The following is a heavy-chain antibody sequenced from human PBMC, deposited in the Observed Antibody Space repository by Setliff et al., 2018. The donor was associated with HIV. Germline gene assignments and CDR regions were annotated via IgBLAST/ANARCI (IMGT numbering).Heavy chain of an antibody. CDR1: GYTFTNYD. V-gene: IGHV1-18*01. CDR2: ISGYNGNT. J-gene: IGHJ4*02. Sequence: ASVKVSCKASGYTFTNYDISWVRQAPGQGLEWMGWISGYNGNTNYAQKFQGRVTMTTDTSTRTAYMELRSLRSDDTAVYYCARDSRSSIAPYNFDYWGQGTVVTVSS. CDR3: ARDSRSSIAPYNFDY. D-gene: IGHD6-6*01.